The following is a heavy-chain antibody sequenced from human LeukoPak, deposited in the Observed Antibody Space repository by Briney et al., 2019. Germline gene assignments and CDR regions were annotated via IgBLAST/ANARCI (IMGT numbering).Heavy chain of an antibody. Sequence: ASVKVSCKASGYTFTSYGISWVRQAPGQGLEWMGWISAYYGNTNYAQKLQDRVTMTTDTSTSIAYMELRSLRSDDTAVCYCARDTYCSSTSCFPYYMDVWGTGTTVTVSS. CDR2: ISAYYGNT. V-gene: IGHV1-18*01. D-gene: IGHD2-2*01. CDR1: GYTFTSYG. CDR3: ARDTYCSSTSCFPYYMDV. J-gene: IGHJ6*03.